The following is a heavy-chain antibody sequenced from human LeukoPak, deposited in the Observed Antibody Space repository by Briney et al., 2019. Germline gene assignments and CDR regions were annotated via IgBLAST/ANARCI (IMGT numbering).Heavy chain of an antibody. CDR3: ARGDSRSVIAANFDY. Sequence: ASVKVSCKASGYTFTGYYMHWVRQAPGQGLEWMGWINPNSGGTNYAQKFQGRVTMTRDTSISTAYMELSRLRSDDTAVYYCARGDSRSVIAANFDYWGQGTLVTVSS. V-gene: IGHV1-2*02. CDR1: GYTFTGYY. CDR2: INPNSGGT. J-gene: IGHJ4*02. D-gene: IGHD6-6*01.